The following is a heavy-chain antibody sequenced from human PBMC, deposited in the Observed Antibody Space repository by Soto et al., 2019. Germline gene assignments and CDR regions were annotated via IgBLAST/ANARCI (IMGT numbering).Heavy chain of an antibody. D-gene: IGHD2-15*01. CDR3: ARSQGGSSSLDIYYYYYYGMDV. CDR2: VIPIFGTP. Sequence: QVQLVQSGAEVKKPGSSVKVSCKAPGGTFSTYAISWVRQAPGQGLEWRGGVIPIFGTPKYAQKFQGRVTISADDSTSTGYMELRSLRSEGTAVYYWARSQGGSSSLDIYYYYYYGMDVWGQGTAVSVSS. V-gene: IGHV1-69*01. CDR1: GGTFSTYA. J-gene: IGHJ6*02.